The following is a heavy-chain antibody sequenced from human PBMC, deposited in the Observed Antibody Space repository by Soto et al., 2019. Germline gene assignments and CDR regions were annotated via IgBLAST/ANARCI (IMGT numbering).Heavy chain of an antibody. V-gene: IGHV4-59*01. D-gene: IGHD2-21*02. Sequence: SETLSLTCTVSGGSISRYYWSWIRQTPGKGLEWIGYLYNTGSTIYNPSLESRVTISVDKSKNQFSLILNSVTAADTAVYYCARDLWGYCGTDCYPLDVWGTGTTVTVSS. CDR1: GGSISRYY. CDR3: ARDLWGYCGTDCYPLDV. CDR2: LYNTGST. J-gene: IGHJ6*04.